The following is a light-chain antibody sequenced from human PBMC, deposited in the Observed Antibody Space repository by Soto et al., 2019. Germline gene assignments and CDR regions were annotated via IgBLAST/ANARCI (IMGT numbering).Light chain of an antibody. CDR2: GAS. J-gene: IGKJ1*01. Sequence: EIVMTQSPATLSVSPGERVTLSCRASQSISINLAWYQRKPGQSPRLLFSGASTRATGVPVRFSASGSGTEFTLSISSLQSEDFAVYYCQQHNNWPPTFGQGTKVEIK. CDR1: QSISIN. CDR3: QQHNNWPPT. V-gene: IGKV3-15*01.